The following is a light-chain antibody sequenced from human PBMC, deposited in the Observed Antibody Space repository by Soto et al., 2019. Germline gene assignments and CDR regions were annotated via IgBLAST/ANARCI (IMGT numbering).Light chain of an antibody. V-gene: IGKV3D-15*01. J-gene: IGKJ1*01. CDR2: DAS. CDR3: QQYNNWPGT. Sequence: EIVLTQSPATLSLSPGERATLTCRASQSVSNFLAWYQHKPGQAPRLLIYDASIRAAGVPARFSGSGSGTDFTLTISSLQSEDFAVYSCQQYNNWPGTFGQGTKVDIK. CDR1: QSVSNF.